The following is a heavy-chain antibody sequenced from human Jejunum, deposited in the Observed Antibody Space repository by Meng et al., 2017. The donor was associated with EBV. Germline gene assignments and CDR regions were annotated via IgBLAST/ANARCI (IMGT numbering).Heavy chain of an antibody. CDR1: GYTFTRHD. CDR3: ARVTRFCSSGSCFSYDN. D-gene: IGHD2-15*01. J-gene: IGHJ4*02. V-gene: IGHV1-8*01. Sequence: QVQLVQSGAEVKKPXAAVKVXCKASGYTFTRHDINWVRQATGQGLEWMGWMNPNDGHTGYAEKFQGRVTMTRNTSISTVYLELSSLKSDDTAIYYCARVTRFCSSGSCFSYDNWGQGTLVTVSS. CDR2: MNPNDGHT.